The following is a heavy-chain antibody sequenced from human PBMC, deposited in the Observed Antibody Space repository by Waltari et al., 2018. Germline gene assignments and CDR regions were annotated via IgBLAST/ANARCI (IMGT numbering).Heavy chain of an antibody. CDR3: ARRTAAAGLGAFDI. V-gene: IGHV4-30-4*08. D-gene: IGHD6-13*01. Sequence: QVQLQESGPGLVKPSQTLSLTCSVSGGSLSSGDFSWSWIRQPPGKGLEWIGYIYSSGSTYYNPSLKSRLSISLDTSRNQFSLKLNSMTAADTAVYFCARRTAAAGLGAFDIWGQGTLVAVSS. CDR2: IYSSGST. J-gene: IGHJ3*02. CDR1: GGSLSSGDFS.